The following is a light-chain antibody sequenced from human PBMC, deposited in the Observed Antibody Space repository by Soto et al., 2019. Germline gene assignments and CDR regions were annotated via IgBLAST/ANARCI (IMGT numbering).Light chain of an antibody. J-gene: IGKJ5*01. V-gene: IGKV3-15*01. Sequence: EIVMTQSPATLSVSPRERATLSCRASQSVSSNLAWYQQKHGKAPRLLIYGASTRDTGIPARFSGSGSGTECTLPISRLQSEDFEIYYCQQYNNWPITFGQGTRLEIK. CDR1: QSVSSN. CDR3: QQYNNWPIT. CDR2: GAS.